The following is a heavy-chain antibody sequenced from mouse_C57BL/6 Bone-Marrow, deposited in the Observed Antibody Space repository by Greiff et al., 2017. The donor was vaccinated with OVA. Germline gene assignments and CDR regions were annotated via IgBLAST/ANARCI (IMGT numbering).Heavy chain of an antibody. CDR3: ASPYYYGSSSYWYFDV. D-gene: IGHD1-1*01. CDR1: GYTFTDYY. V-gene: IGHV1-75*01. J-gene: IGHJ1*03. Sequence: VQLQQSGPELVKPGASVKISCKASGYTFTDYYINWVKQRPGQGLEWIGWIFPGSGSTYYNEKFKGKATLTVDKSSSTAYMLLSSLTSEDAAVYFCASPYYYGSSSYWYFDVWGTGTTVTVSS. CDR2: IFPGSGST.